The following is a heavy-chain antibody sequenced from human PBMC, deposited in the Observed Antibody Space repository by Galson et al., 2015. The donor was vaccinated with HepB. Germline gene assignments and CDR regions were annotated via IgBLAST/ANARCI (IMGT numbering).Heavy chain of an antibody. J-gene: IGHJ6*02. V-gene: IGHV3-21*01. CDR2: ISSSSSYI. Sequence: SLRLSCAASGFTFSSYSMNWVRQAPGKGLEWVSSISSSSSYIYYADSVKGRFTISRDNAKNSLYLQMNSLRAEDTAVYYCARDRGYSGYDYYYYGMDVWGQGTTVTVSS. CDR1: GFTFSSYS. CDR3: ARDRGYSGYDYYYYGMDV. D-gene: IGHD5-12*01.